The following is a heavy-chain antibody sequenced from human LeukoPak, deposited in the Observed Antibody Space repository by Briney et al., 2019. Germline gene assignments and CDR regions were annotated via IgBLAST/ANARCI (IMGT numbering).Heavy chain of an antibody. CDR1: GYTLTELS. Sequence: ASVKVSCKVSGYTLTELSMHWVRQAPGKGLEWMGGFDPEDGETIYAQKFQGRVTITADKSTSTAYMELSSLRSEDTAVYYCARGNTARNYYYYYMDVWGKGTTVTVSS. J-gene: IGHJ6*03. V-gene: IGHV1-24*01. D-gene: IGHD5-18*01. CDR2: FDPEDGET. CDR3: ARGNTARNYYYYYMDV.